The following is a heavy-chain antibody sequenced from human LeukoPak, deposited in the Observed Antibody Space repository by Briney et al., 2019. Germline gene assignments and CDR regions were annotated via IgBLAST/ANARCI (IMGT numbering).Heavy chain of an antibody. J-gene: IGHJ6*03. CDR1: GDSVSSNSAA. CDR3: ARVAAYCGGDCYSRGYYYYYMDV. D-gene: IGHD2-21*02. V-gene: IGHV6-1*01. CDR2: TYYRSKWYN. Sequence: SQTLSLTCAISGDSVSSNSAAWNWIRQSPSRGLEWLGRTYYRSKWYNDYAVSVKSRITINPDTSKNQFSLQLNSVTPEDTAVYYCARVAAYCGGDCYSRGYYYYYMDVWGKGTTVTVSS.